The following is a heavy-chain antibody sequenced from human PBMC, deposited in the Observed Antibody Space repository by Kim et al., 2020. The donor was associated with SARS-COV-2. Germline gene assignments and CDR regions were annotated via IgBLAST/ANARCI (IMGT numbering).Heavy chain of an antibody. Sequence: GGSLRLSCAASGFTFSSYGMHWVRQAPGKGLEWVAVIWYDGSNKYYADSVKGRFTISRDNSKNTLYLQMNSLRAEDTAVYYCARDPHERGYSGYDSPGYYYYYGMGVRGQGTTVTVSS. D-gene: IGHD5-12*01. J-gene: IGHJ6*02. CDR2: IWYDGSNK. CDR1: GFTFSSYG. V-gene: IGHV3-33*01. CDR3: ARDPHERGYSGYDSPGYYYYYGMGV.